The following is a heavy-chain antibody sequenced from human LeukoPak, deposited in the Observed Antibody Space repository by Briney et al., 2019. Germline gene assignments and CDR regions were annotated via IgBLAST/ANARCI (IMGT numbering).Heavy chain of an antibody. V-gene: IGHV4-34*01. D-gene: IGHD3-3*01. CDR1: GGSFSGYY. J-gene: IGHJ5*02. Sequence: SETLSLTCAAYGGSFSGYYWSWIRQPPGKGLEWIGEINHSGSTNYNPSLKSRVTTSVDTSKNQFSLKLSSVTAADTAVYYCARGSYDFWSGYYFDPWGQGTLVTVSS. CDR2: INHSGST. CDR3: ARGSYDFWSGYYFDP.